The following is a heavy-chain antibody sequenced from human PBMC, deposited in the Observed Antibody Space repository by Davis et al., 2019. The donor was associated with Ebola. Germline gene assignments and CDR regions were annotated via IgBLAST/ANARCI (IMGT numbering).Heavy chain of an antibody. CDR2: IYYSGST. V-gene: IGHV4-31*03. Sequence: MPSETLSLTCTVSGGSISSGGYYWSWIRQHPGKGLEWIGYIYYSGSTYYNPSLKSRVTISVDTSKNQFSLKLSSVTAADTAVYYCVITGLPDYWGQGTLVTVSS. CDR1: GGSISSGGYY. D-gene: IGHD1-20*01. CDR3: VITGLPDY. J-gene: IGHJ4*02.